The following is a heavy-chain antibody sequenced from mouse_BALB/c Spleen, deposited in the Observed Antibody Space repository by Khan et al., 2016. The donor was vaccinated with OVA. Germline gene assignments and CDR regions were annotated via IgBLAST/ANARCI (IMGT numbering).Heavy chain of an antibody. D-gene: IGHD1-1*01. CDR2: IYPVDVST. Sequence: VQLQESGPELVRPGASVKMSCKASGYTLTSYYIHWVKQRPGQGLEWIGWIYPVDVSTKYNEKFKGKTTLTADKSSSTASMLLSSLTSEDSAIYFCARGYYGYLDYWGQGTTLTVSS. V-gene: IGHV1S56*01. J-gene: IGHJ2*01. CDR3: ARGYYGYLDY. CDR1: GYTLTSYY.